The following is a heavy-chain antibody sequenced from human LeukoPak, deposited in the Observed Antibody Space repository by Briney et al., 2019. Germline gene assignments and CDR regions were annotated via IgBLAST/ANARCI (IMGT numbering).Heavy chain of an antibody. V-gene: IGHV4-34*01. D-gene: IGHD3-10*01. CDR2: INHSGST. J-gene: IGHJ5*02. CDR1: GGSFSGYY. CDR3: ARSPWYYYGSGSSANWFDP. Sequence: SETLSLTCAVYGGSFSGYYWSWIRQPPGKGLEWIWEINHSGSTNYNPSLKSRVTISVDTSKNQFSLKLSSVTAADTAVYYCARSPWYYYGSGSSANWFDPWGQGTLVTVSS.